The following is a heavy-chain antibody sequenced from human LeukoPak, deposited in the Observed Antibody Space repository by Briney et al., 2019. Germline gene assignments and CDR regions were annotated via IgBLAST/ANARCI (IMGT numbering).Heavy chain of an antibody. Sequence: GASVKVSCKASGGTFSSYAISWVRQAPGQGLEWMGGIIPIFGTANYAQKFQGRVTITADKSTSTAYMELRSLRSDDTAVYYCARDAELLMDVWGKGTTVTVSS. CDR1: GGTFSSYA. CDR2: IIPIFGTA. J-gene: IGHJ6*03. V-gene: IGHV1-69*06. D-gene: IGHD1-7*01. CDR3: ARDAELLMDV.